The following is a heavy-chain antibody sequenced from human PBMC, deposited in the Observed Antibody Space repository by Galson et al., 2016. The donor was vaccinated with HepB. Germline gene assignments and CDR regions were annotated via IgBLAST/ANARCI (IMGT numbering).Heavy chain of an antibody. Sequence: QSGAEVKKPGESLKISCKGSEYSFTSYWIGWVRQMPGKGLEWMGIIYPGDSDTRYSPSFQGQVTISVDKSISTAFLQWSSLKASDTAMYYCARGAPYYDIVTGYSHTNPFDLWGQGTLVTVSS. CDR1: EYSFTSYW. CDR2: IYPGDSDT. V-gene: IGHV5-51*01. J-gene: IGHJ5*02. CDR3: ARGAPYYDIVTGYSHTNPFDL. D-gene: IGHD3-9*01.